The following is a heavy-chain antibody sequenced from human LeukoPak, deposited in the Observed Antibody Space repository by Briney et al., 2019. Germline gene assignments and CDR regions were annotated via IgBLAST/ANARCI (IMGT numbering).Heavy chain of an antibody. CDR3: ARARLVNYYDSSGYYFDY. V-gene: IGHV1-2*02. J-gene: IGHJ4*02. D-gene: IGHD3-22*01. Sequence: ASVKVSCKASGYTFTGYYMHWVRQAPGQGLEWMGWINPNSGGTNYAQKFQGRVTMTRDTSISTAYMELSRLRSDDTAVYYCARARLVNYYDSSGYYFDYWGQGTLVTVSS. CDR2: INPNSGGT. CDR1: GYTFTGYY.